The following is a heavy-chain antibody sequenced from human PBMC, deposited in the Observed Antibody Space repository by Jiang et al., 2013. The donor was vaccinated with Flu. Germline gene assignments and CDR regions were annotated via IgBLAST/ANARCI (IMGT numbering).Heavy chain of an antibody. CDR2: ISAYNGNT. J-gene: IGHJ6*02. CDR3: ARPRTYPEGGMDV. V-gene: IGHV1-18*01. D-gene: IGHD1-1*01. CDR1: SYG. Sequence: SYGISWVRQAPGQGLEWMGWISAYNGNTNYAQKLQGRVTMTTDTSTSTAYMELRSLRSDDTAVYYCARPRTYPEGGMDVWGQGTTVTVSS.